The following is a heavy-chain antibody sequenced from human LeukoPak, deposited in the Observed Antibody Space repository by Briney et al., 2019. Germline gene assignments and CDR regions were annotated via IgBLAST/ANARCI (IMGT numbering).Heavy chain of an antibody. D-gene: IGHD6-6*01. Sequence: SQTLSLTCTVSGGSITSGNYYWSWIRQPPGKGLEWIGYIFYTGSTNYSPSLKSRGFISVDTFKNQFSLKLSSVTAADTAVYFCARKYPDHWFDPWGQGTLVTVSS. CDR1: GGSITSGNYY. CDR2: IFYTGST. J-gene: IGHJ5*02. CDR3: ARKYPDHWFDP. V-gene: IGHV4-30-4*01.